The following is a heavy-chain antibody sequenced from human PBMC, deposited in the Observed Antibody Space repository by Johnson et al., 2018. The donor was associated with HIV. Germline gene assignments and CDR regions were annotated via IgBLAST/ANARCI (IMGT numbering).Heavy chain of an antibody. D-gene: IGHD1-26*01. CDR3: ARPAYSGTWTDAFDI. V-gene: IGHV3-30*03. CDR2: ISSDGNEK. J-gene: IGHJ3*02. Sequence: QVQLVESGGGVVQPGRSLRLSCAASGFTFSTYAMHWVRQAPGKGLEWVALISSDGNEKHYADSVKGRFTISRDNSKNTLYLQMNSLRAEDTALYYCARPAYSGTWTDAFDIWGQGTMVTVSS. CDR1: GFTFSTYA.